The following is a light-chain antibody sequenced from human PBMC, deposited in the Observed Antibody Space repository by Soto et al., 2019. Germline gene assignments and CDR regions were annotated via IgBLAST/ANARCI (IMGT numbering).Light chain of an antibody. CDR3: QSYDSSLSGWV. J-gene: IGLJ3*02. CDR1: SSNIGAGYD. Sequence: QAVVTQPPSVSGAPGQRVTISCTGSSSNIGAGYDVHWYQQLPGTAPKLLIYGNSNRPSGVPDRFSGSKSGTSASLAITGLRAEDXADYYCQSYDSSLSGWVFGGGTKV. V-gene: IGLV1-40*01. CDR2: GNS.